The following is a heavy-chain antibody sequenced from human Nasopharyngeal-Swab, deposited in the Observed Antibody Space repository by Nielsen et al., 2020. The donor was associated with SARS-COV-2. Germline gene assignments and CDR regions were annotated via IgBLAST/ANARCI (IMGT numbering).Heavy chain of an antibody. V-gene: IGHV3-53*01. CDR3: ARGINSSLY. J-gene: IGHJ4*02. Sequence: VRQAPGKGLEWASVIYSGGSTYYADSVKGRFTISRDNSKNTLYLQMNSLRAEDTAVYYCARGINSSLYWGQGTLVTVSS. CDR2: IYSGGST. D-gene: IGHD6-6*01.